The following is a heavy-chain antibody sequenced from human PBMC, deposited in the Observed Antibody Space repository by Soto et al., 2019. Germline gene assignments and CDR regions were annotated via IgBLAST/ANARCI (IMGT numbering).Heavy chain of an antibody. CDR3: ASSRGIAARFYYYYGMDV. D-gene: IGHD6-6*01. V-gene: IGHV1-69*13. Sequence: SVKVSCKASGGTFSSYAISWVRQAPGQGLEWMGGIIPIFGTANYAQKFQGRVTITADESTSTAYMELSSLRSEDTAVYYCASSRGIAARFYYYYGMDVWGQGTTVTVSS. J-gene: IGHJ6*02. CDR1: GGTFSSYA. CDR2: IIPIFGTA.